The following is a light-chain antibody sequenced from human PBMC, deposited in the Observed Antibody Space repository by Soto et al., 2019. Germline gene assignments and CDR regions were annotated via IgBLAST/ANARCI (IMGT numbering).Light chain of an antibody. CDR3: QQYRSSPPT. V-gene: IGKV3-20*01. Sequence: EIVLTQSPGTLSLSPGERATFSCRASQSVSSSYLAWYQQKPGQAPRLLIYGSSSRATGIPDRFSGSGSGTDFTRTISRLETEDFAVDYCQQYRSSPPTFGQGTKVEIK. CDR1: QSVSSSY. CDR2: GSS. J-gene: IGKJ1*01.